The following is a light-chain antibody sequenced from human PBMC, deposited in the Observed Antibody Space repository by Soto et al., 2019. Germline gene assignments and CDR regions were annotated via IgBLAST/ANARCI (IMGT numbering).Light chain of an antibody. CDR3: QHRSNWLSLT. CDR1: QSVSNNY. V-gene: IGKV3-11*01. Sequence: EIVLTQSPGTLSLSPGERATLSCRASQSVSNNYLAWYQQKPGQAPRLLIYDASNRAADIPARFSASGSGTDFTLTISSLEPEDFAVYYCQHRSNWLSLTFGGGTKVDIK. CDR2: DAS. J-gene: IGKJ4*01.